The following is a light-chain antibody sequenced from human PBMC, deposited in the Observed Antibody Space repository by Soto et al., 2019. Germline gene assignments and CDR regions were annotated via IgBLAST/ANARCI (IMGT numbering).Light chain of an antibody. V-gene: IGLV2-14*01. Sequence: QSALTQPASVSGSPGQSITISCTGTSSDVGGYKYVSWYQQHPGKAPKLMLYEVSNRPSGVSNRFSGSKSGNTASLTISGLQADDEADYYCSSFTSSSTWVFGGGTKLTVL. CDR1: SSDVGGYKY. CDR3: SSFTSSSTWV. J-gene: IGLJ3*02. CDR2: EVS.